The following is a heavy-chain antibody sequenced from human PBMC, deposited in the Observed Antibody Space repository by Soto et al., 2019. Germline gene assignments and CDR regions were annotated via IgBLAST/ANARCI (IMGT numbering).Heavy chain of an antibody. CDR3: ARDGTTGTTFAFDL. CDR2: IYYSGST. J-gene: IGHJ3*01. CDR1: GGSISSGGYY. D-gene: IGHD1-1*01. Sequence: SETLSLTCTVSGGSISSGGYYWSWIRQHPGKGLEWIGYIYYSGSTYYNPSLKSRVTISVDTSKNQFSLKLSSVTAADTAVYYCARDGTTGTTFAFDLWGQGTMVTVSS. V-gene: IGHV4-31*03.